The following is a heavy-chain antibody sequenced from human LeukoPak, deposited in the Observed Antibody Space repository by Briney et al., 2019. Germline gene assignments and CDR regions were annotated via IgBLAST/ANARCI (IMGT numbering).Heavy chain of an antibody. V-gene: IGHV1-18*01. D-gene: IGHD2-15*01. CDR3: AREGSLYGMDV. Sequence: GASVKVSCKASGYTFTNYGIRWMRQAPGQGLEWMGWITTYNGNTSYAQKVQDRVTMTTDTSTSTAYMELRSLRSDDTAVYYCAREGSLYGMDVWGQGTTVTVSS. CDR2: ITTYNGNT. CDR1: GYTFTNYG. J-gene: IGHJ6*02.